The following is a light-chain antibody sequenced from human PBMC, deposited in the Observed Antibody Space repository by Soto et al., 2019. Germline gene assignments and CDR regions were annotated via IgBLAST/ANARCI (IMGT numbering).Light chain of an antibody. V-gene: IGLV1-40*01. CDR1: SSNIGAGYD. CDR2: GNS. CDR3: QSYDSSHVV. J-gene: IGLJ2*01. Sequence: QSVLTQPPSLSGAPGQRVTISCTGSSSNIGAGYDVHWYQQLPGTAPKLLIYGNSNRPSGVPDRFSGSKSGTSASLAITGLQAEDEADYYCQSYDSSHVVFGGGTKVTVL.